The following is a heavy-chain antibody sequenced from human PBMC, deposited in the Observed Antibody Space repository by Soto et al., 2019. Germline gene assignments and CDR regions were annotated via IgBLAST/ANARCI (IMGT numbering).Heavy chain of an antibody. J-gene: IGHJ4*02. Sequence: PGESLKISCKGSGYSFTSYWIGWVRQMPGKGLEWMGIIYPGDSDTRYSPSFQGQVTISADKSISTAYLQLSSLKASDTAMYYCARIRKNCGGECYAHEYWGPGTLVTVSS. V-gene: IGHV5-51*01. CDR1: GYSFTSYW. CDR3: ARIRKNCGGECYAHEY. D-gene: IGHD2-21*01. CDR2: IYPGDSDT.